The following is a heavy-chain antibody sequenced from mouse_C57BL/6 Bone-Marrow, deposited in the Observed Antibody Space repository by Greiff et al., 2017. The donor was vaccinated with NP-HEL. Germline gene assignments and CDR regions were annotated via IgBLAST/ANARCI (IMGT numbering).Heavy chain of an antibody. CDR2: LDPSDSYT. CDR1: GYTFTSYW. V-gene: IGHV1-69*01. D-gene: IGHD3-2*02. J-gene: IGHJ3*01. CDR3: ARRLTAQATSFAY. Sequence: VQLQQPGAELVMPGASVKLSCKASGYTFTSYWMHWVKQRPGQGLEWIGELDPSDSYTNYNQKFKGKYTLTVDKSSSTAYMQLSSLTSEDSAVYYCARRLTAQATSFAYWGQGTLVTVSA.